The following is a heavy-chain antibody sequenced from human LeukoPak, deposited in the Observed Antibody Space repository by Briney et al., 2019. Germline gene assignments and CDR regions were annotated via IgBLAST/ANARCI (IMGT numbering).Heavy chain of an antibody. CDR2: INHSGST. CDR1: GGSISSGGYY. D-gene: IGHD3-16*02. Sequence: SETLSLTCTVSGGSISSGGYYWSWIRQPPGKGLEWIGEINHSGSTNYNPSLKSRVTISVDTSKNQFSLKLSSVTAADTAVYYCARAQAWGLSPSDYWGQGTLVTVSS. CDR3: ARAQAWGLSPSDY. J-gene: IGHJ4*02. V-gene: IGHV4-39*07.